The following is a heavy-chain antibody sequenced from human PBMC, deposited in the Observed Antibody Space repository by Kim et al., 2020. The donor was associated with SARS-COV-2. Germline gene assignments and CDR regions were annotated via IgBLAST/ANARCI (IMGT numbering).Heavy chain of an antibody. Sequence: SETLSLTCTVSGGSISSYYWSWIRQPPGKGLEWIGYIYYSGSTNYNPSLKSRVTISVDTSKNQFSLKLSSVTAADTAVYYCARDLRVGATPFFDIWGQGTMVTVSS. CDR1: GGSISSYY. D-gene: IGHD1-26*01. J-gene: IGHJ3*02. CDR2: IYYSGST. CDR3: ARDLRVGATPFFDI. V-gene: IGHV4-59*01.